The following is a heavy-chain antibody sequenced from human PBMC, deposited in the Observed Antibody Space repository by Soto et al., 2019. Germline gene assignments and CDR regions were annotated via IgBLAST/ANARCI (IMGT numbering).Heavy chain of an antibody. J-gene: IGHJ6*02. Sequence: PSETLSLTCTVSGGSISSGGYYWDWIRQPPGKGLEWIGSIYYSGSTYYNPSLKSRVTISVDTSKNQFSLKLSSVTAADTAVYYCGRHGVYAPGKDGMDVWGQGTTVTVSS. CDR2: IYYSGST. CDR1: GGSISSGGYY. V-gene: IGHV4-39*01. CDR3: GRHGVYAPGKDGMDV. D-gene: IGHD2-8*01.